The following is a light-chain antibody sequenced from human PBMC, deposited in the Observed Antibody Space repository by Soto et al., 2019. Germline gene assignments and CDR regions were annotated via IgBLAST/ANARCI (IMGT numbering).Light chain of an antibody. V-gene: IGKV3-15*01. CDR2: GAG. CDR1: QSVFSS. J-gene: IGKJ1*01. CDR3: QQYKSWPPWT. Sequence: EVVMTQSPATLSVSPGERVTLSCRASQSVFSSLAWFQQKPGQAPRLLIYGAGTRPIGIPDRFSGSGSGTEFTLTISSLQSEDFAVYYCQQYKSWPPWTFGQGTKVEIK.